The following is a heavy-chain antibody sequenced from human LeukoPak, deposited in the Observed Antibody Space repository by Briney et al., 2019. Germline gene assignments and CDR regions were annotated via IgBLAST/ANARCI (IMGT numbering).Heavy chain of an antibody. Sequence: GGSLRLSCAASGFTFSNYAMNWVRQAPGKGLEWVSTISGSGGSTYYADSVKGRFIISRDNSKNTLYLQMNSLRAEDTAVYYCANDGAYYDSSTDAFDIWGQGTMVTVSS. D-gene: IGHD3-22*01. CDR1: GFTFSNYA. V-gene: IGHV3-23*01. CDR3: ANDGAYYDSSTDAFDI. J-gene: IGHJ3*02. CDR2: ISGSGGST.